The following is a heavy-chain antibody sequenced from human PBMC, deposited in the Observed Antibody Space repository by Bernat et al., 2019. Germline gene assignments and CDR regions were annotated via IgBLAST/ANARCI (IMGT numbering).Heavy chain of an antibody. CDR3: ARYWKLPNFDY. CDR2: IKQDGSEK. D-gene: IGHD1-1*01. J-gene: IGHJ4*02. V-gene: IGHV3-7*03. CDR1: GFTFSSYW. Sequence: EVQLVESGGGLVQPGGSLRLSCAASGFTFSSYWMSWVRQAPGKGLGWVANIKQDGSEKYYVDSVKGRFTISRDNAKNSLYLQMNSLRAEDTAVYYCARYWKLPNFDYWGQGTLVTVSS.